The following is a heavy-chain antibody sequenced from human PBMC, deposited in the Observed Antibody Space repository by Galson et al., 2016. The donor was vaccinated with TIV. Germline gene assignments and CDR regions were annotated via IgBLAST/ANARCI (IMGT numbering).Heavy chain of an antibody. D-gene: IGHD2-15*01. V-gene: IGHV5-51*01. J-gene: IGHJ3*01. CDR2: IYPGDSDV. CDR1: GYFFSNYW. Sequence: QSGAEVKKPGESLRISCKGVGYFFSNYWIGWVRQMPGKGLEWMGIIYPGDSDVRYSPASQGRVTISADKSINTAYLQWRSLKASDTAMYYCTRPQVSATPVHGFDVWGHGTMVTVSS. CDR3: TRPQVSATPVHGFDV.